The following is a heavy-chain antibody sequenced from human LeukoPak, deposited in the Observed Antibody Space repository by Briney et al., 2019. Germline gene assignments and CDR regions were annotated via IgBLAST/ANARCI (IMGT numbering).Heavy chain of an antibody. CDR3: ARDSSYGKWEGIYYYYYYMDV. J-gene: IGHJ6*03. CDR1: GFTFSSYW. V-gene: IGHV3-7*01. D-gene: IGHD4-17*01. CDR2: IKQDGSEK. Sequence: GGSLRLSCAASGFTFSSYWMSWVRQAPGKGLEWVASIKQDGSEKYYVDSVKGRFTISRDNAKNSLYLQMNSLRAEDTAVYYCARDSSYGKWEGIYYYYYYMDVWGKGTTVTVSS.